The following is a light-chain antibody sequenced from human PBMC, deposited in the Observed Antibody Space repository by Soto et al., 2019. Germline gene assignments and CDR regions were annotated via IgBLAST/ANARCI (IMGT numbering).Light chain of an antibody. Sequence: EIALTQSPGTLSLSPGETATLSCRASQSVSSSYLAWYQQKPGQASRLLIYDASSRATGIADRFSGSGSGTDFTLTISRLEPEDFAVYYCQQYGSSPPITFGQGTRLE. CDR3: QQYGSSPPIT. CDR1: QSVSSSY. J-gene: IGKJ5*01. V-gene: IGKV3-20*01. CDR2: DAS.